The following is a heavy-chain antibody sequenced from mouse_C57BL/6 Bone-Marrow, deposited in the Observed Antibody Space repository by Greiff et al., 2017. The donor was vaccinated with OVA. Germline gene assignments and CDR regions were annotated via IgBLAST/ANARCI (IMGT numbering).Heavy chain of an antibody. V-gene: IGHV1-15*01. D-gene: IGHD2-5*01. Sequence: QVQLQQSGAELVRPGASVTLSCKASGYTFTDYEMHWVKQTPVPGLEWIGAIDPETGGTAYNQKFKGKAILTADKSSSTASMELRSLTSEDSAVYYCTRGYSNYYAMDYWGQGTSVTVSS. CDR2: IDPETGGT. CDR3: TRGYSNYYAMDY. J-gene: IGHJ4*01. CDR1: GYTFTDYE.